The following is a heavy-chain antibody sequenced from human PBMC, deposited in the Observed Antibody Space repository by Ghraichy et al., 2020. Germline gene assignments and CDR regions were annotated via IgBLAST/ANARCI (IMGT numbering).Heavy chain of an antibody. Sequence: GSLRLSCAASGFTFSSYSMNWVRQAPGKGLEWVSSISSSSSYIYYADSVKGRFTISRDNAKNSLYLQMNSLRAEDTAVYYCAREGGSSWYSYYYYGMDVWGQGTTVTVSS. V-gene: IGHV3-21*01. D-gene: IGHD6-13*01. CDR3: AREGGSSWYSYYYYGMDV. CDR1: GFTFSSYS. CDR2: ISSSSSYI. J-gene: IGHJ6*02.